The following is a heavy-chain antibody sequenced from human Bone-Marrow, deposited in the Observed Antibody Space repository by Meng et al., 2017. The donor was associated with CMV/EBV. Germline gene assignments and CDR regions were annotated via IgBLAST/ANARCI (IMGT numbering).Heavy chain of an antibody. V-gene: IGHV3-15*01. CDR3: TTAVNYWYCDY. J-gene: IGHJ4*02. CDR2: IKSKTDGGTT. D-gene: IGHD1-7*01. Sequence: GESLKIPCAASGFTFSNAWMSWVRQAPGKGLEWVGRIKSKTDGGTTDYAAPVKGRFTIPRDDSKNTLYLQMNSLKTEDTAVYYCTTAVNYWYCDYWGQGTLVTVSS. CDR1: GFTFSNAW.